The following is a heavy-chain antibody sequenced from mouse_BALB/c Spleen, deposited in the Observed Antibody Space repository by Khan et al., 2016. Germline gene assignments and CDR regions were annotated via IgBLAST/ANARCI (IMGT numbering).Heavy chain of an antibody. Sequence: VQLQQSGAEIVKPGASVKLSCTAAGFNIKDTYMHWVRQRPEQGLEWIGRIDPAYVNSKYDPNFQGKATITADTSSTTAYLQLSGLTSEDTAVSCWARRGPIFYYGSSFGYWGQGTAVTVSS. D-gene: IGHD1-1*01. V-gene: IGHV14-3*02. CDR3: ARRGPIFYYGSSFGY. J-gene: IGHJ2*01. CDR1: GFNIKDTY. CDR2: IDPAYVNS.